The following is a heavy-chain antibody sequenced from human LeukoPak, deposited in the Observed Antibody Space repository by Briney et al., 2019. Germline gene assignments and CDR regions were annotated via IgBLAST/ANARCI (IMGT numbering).Heavy chain of an antibody. D-gene: IGHD1-26*01. J-gene: IGHJ3*02. CDR2: IHTSAST. V-gene: IGHV4-4*07. CDR1: GASIRSYS. Sequence: SETLSPTCSVSGASIRSYSWSWLRQPAGKGLEWIGRIHTSASTEYNPSLKSRVTMSVDTSKNQFSLKLNSVTAADTAVYFCARDDNSEYSDDAFDIWGQGTLVTVSS. CDR3: ARDDNSEYSDDAFDI.